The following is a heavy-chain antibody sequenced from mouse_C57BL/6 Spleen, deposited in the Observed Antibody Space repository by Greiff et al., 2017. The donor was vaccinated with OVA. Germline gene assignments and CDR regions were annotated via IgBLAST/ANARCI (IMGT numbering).Heavy chain of an antibody. CDR1: GFTFSSYG. V-gene: IGHV5-6*01. D-gene: IGHD1-1*01. J-gene: IGHJ2*01. CDR2: ISSGGSYT. CDR3: ARADYYGSSYPYYFDY. Sequence: VQLKESGGDLVKPGGSLKLSCAASGFTFSSYGMSWVRQTPDKRLEWVAPISSGGSYTYYPDSVKGRFTISRDNAKNTLYLQMSSLKSEDTARYYCARADYYGSSYPYYFDYWGQGTTLTVSS.